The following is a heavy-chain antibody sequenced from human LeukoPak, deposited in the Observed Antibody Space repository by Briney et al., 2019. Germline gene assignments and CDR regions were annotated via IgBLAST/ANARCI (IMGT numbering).Heavy chain of an antibody. V-gene: IGHV4-34*01. CDR1: GGSFSESY. CDR2: LNHRGGT. Sequence: SETLSLTCAVYGGSFSESYWNWIRQSPGKGLEWIAELNHRGGTNYNPSLKSRVTISVDTSKNQFSLHLSSVTAADTAVYYCATLGVVVPGTQAFIFGGKGKMAPVSS. J-gene: IGHJ3*01. D-gene: IGHD2-15*01. CDR3: ATLGVVVPGTQAFIF.